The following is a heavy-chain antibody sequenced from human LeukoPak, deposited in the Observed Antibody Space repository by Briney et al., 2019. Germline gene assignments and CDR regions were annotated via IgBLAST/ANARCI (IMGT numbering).Heavy chain of an antibody. CDR1: GDSMNGHF. Sequence: SETLSLTCSVSGDSMNGHFWSWIRQSPGKGLEWIGNVHYSLPSNFSPSLKSRVTVSMATSRSQFSLKLGTVTAADTAVYYCACYNFVGRTFDCWGQGTLVTVSS. CDR2: VHYSLPS. V-gene: IGHV4-59*11. CDR3: ACYNFVGRTFDC. J-gene: IGHJ4*02. D-gene: IGHD5-24*01.